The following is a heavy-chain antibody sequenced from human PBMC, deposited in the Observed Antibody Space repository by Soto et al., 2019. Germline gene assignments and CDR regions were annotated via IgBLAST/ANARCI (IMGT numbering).Heavy chain of an antibody. CDR2: ITQDGSEK. J-gene: IGHJ4*02. CDR3: ARALSYSSSWYYFDY. Sequence: GGSLRLSCAASGFTFSSYWMSWVRQAPGKGLEWVANITQDGSEKYYVDSVKGRFTISRDNAKNSLYLQMNSLRAEDTAVYYCARALSYSSSWYYFDYWGQGTLVTVPS. D-gene: IGHD6-13*01. V-gene: IGHV3-7*03. CDR1: GFTFSSYW.